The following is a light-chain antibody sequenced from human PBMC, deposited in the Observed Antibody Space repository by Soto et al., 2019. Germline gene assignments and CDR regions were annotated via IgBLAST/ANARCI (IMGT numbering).Light chain of an antibody. CDR1: QSVSSF. CDR3: QQRSNWPFIT. CDR2: DAS. Sequence: EIVLTQSPATLSLSPWKRATLSCRASQSVSSFLAWYQQKPGQAPRLLIYDASNRATGIPARFSGSGSGTDLTLTISSLEPEDFAVYYCQQRSNWPFITFGQGTRLEIK. V-gene: IGKV3-11*01. J-gene: IGKJ5*01.